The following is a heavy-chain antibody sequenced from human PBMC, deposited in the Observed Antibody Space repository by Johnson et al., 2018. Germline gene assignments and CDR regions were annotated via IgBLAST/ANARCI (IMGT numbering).Heavy chain of an antibody. CDR1: GFSVSSNY. J-gene: IGHJ6*03. CDR3: ERVYDPHFDFYRDV. Sequence: EVQLVESGGRLVQPGGSLRLSCAASGFSVSSNYINWVRQSPRQGLERVSVVYSGGTTYYAEAVKGRFTLSRDMSKNTVHLARKRVRADDTAVYYFERVYDPHFDFYRDVWGKGATVTVSS. V-gene: IGHV3-66*01. D-gene: IGHD3-3*01. CDR2: VYSGGTT.